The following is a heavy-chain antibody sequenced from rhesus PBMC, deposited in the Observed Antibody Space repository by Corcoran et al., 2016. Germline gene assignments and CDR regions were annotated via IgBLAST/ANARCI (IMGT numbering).Heavy chain of an antibody. Sequence: QVQLQESGPGLVKPSETLSLTCAVSGGSISSSYYYCSWNRQAPGKGLERGGIGDISDSGSTSYYQSLESRVPIARNTSKNQCSLRLISETAADTAVYYCARPQYGWTQGSLDVWGRGVLVTVSS. CDR1: GGSISSSYYY. D-gene: IGHD2-21*01. V-gene: IGHV4-122*02. CDR3: ARPQYGWTQGSLDV. J-gene: IGHJ5-2*02. CDR2: ISDSGST.